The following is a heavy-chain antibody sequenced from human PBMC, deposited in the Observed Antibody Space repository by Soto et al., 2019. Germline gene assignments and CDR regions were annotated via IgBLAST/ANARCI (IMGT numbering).Heavy chain of an antibody. J-gene: IGHJ5*02. V-gene: IGHV3-23*01. CDR3: ANSRRYFDWLKGRVNWFDP. CDR2: ISGSGGST. Sequence: EVQLLESGGGLVQPGGSLRLSCAASGFTFSSYAMSWVRQAPGKGLEWVSAISGSGGSTYYADSVKGRFTISRDNSKNTLYLQMNSLRAEDTAVYYCANSRRYFDWLKGRVNWFDPWGQGTLVTVSS. D-gene: IGHD3-9*01. CDR1: GFTFSSYA.